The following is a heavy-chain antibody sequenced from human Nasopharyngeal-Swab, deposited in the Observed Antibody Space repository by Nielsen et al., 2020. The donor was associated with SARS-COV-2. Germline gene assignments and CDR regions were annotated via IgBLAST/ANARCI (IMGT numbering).Heavy chain of an antibody. V-gene: IGHV3-21*01. D-gene: IGHD3-16*02. Sequence: GSLKISCAASGFTFSSYSMNWVRQAPGKGLEWVSSISSSSSYIYYADSVKGRFTISRDNAKNSPYLQMNSLRAEDTAVYYCARDRENVWGSYRVPLLDYWGQGTLVTVSS. CDR3: ARDRENVWGSYRVPLLDY. CDR1: GFTFSSYS. CDR2: ISSSSSYI. J-gene: IGHJ4*02.